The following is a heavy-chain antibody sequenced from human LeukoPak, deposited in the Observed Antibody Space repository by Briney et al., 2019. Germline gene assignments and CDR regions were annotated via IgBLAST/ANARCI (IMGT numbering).Heavy chain of an antibody. V-gene: IGHV1-69*05. J-gene: IGHJ4*02. CDR3: ARAPQNWDIVVVPAAPSFDY. CDR2: IIPIFGTA. D-gene: IGHD2-2*01. CDR1: GGTFSSYA. Sequence: GASVSVFCKASGGTFSSYAISWVRQARGQGLEGMGGIIPIFGTANYAQKFQGRVTMTTDESTSTAYMELSSLRSEDTAVYYCARAPQNWDIVVVPAAPSFDYWGQGTLVTVSS.